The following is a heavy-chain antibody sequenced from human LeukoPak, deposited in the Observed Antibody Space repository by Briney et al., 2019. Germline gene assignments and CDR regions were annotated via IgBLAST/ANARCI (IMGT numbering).Heavy chain of an antibody. D-gene: IGHD2-15*01. V-gene: IGHV4-61*01. J-gene: IGHJ4*02. CDR1: GDSVSRTSYYY. CDR3: ARYTTSGDMHFDY. Sequence: TSETLSLTCIVSGDSVSRTSYYYWSWIRQPPGKGLEWLGNIYSSGSANYNPSLKSRVTMSVDTSNNQFSLKLSSVTAADSAVYYCARYTTSGDMHFDYWGQGTLVTVSS. CDR2: IYSSGSA.